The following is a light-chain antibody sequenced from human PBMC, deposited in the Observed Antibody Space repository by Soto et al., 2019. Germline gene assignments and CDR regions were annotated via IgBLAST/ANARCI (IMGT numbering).Light chain of an antibody. Sequence: DIQMTQSPSSLSASVGDRVTITCRASQSISSYLNWYQQKPGKAPKLLIYAASSLQSGVPSRFSGSGSATDFTLTISSLQPEDFATYYCHQSYSTPSITFGPGTRLEI. CDR3: HQSYSTPSIT. CDR1: QSISSY. V-gene: IGKV1-39*01. CDR2: AAS. J-gene: IGKJ5*01.